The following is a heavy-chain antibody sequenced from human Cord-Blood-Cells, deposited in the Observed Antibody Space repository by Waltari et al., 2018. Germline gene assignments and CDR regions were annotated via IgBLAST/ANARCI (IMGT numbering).Heavy chain of an antibody. CDR2: INHSGST. D-gene: IGHD3-10*01. V-gene: IGHV4-34*01. Sequence: QLQLQQWGAGLLKPSETLSLTCAAHGGSFSGYYWSWIRQPPGKGLEWIGEINHSGSTNYNPSLKSRVTISVDTSKNQFSLKLSSVTAADTAVYYCASDYYGSGSYDYWGQGTLVTVSS. CDR1: GGSFSGYY. J-gene: IGHJ4*02. CDR3: ASDYYGSGSYDY.